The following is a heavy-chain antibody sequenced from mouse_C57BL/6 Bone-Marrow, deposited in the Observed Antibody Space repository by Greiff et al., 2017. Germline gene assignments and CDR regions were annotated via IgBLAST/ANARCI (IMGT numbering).Heavy chain of an antibody. CDR1: GFTFSDYG. V-gene: IGHV5-17*01. J-gene: IGHJ4*01. CDR3: AITTVVATDAMDY. Sequence: EVKLVESGGGLVKPGGSLKLSCAASGFTFSDYGMHWVRQAPEKGLEWVAYISRGSSTIYYADTVKGRFTISRDNAKNTLFLQMTSLRSEDTAMYYCAITTVVATDAMDYWGQGTSVTVSS. CDR2: ISRGSSTI. D-gene: IGHD1-1*01.